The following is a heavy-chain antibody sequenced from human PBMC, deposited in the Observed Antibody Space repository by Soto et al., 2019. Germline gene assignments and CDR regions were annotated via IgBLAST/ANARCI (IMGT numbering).Heavy chain of an antibody. CDR2: IYYSGST. CDR1: GGSISSGGYY. V-gene: IGHV4-31*03. J-gene: IGHJ4*02. D-gene: IGHD3-10*01. CDR3: ARWLWFGELSYFFDY. Sequence: ASETLSLTCTVSGGSISSGGYYWSWIRQHPGKGLEWIGYIYYSGSTYYNPSLKSRVTISVDTSKNQFSLKLSSVTAEDTAVYYCARWLWFGELSYFFDYWGQGTPVTVSS.